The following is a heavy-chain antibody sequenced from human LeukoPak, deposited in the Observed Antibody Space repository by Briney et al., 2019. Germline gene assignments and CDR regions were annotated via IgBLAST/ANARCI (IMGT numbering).Heavy chain of an antibody. CDR2: LFYSGNT. CDR3: AGEDYFDSSGYASWRFDI. J-gene: IGHJ3*02. D-gene: IGHD3-22*01. V-gene: IGHV4-39*02. Sequence: SETLSLTCTVSGGSIDNITYYWGWIRQPPGKRLEWIGSLFYSGNTYYNPSLKSRVTLSVDTSKNQFSLKLTSVTTADTVVYYCAGEDYFDSSGYASWRFDIWGQGTMVTVSS. CDR1: GGSIDNITYY.